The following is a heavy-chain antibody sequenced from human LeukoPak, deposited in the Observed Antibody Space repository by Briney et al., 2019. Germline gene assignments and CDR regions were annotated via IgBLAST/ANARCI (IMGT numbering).Heavy chain of an antibody. CDR1: GLTSSNYW. CDR2: INSEGTVT. J-gene: IGHJ4*02. CDR3: TMPAAGGRFDF. V-gene: IGHV3-74*01. Sequence: GGSLRVSCAASGLTSSNYWVHWVSQVPGKGVVWVSRINSEGTVTNYADSVKGRFTISSDNAQNTVYLQMNSLRTEDTAVYFCTMPAAGGRFDFWGQGTLVTVSS. D-gene: IGHD6-13*01.